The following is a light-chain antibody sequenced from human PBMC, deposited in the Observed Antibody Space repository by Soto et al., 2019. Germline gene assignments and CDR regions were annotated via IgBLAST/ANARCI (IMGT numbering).Light chain of an antibody. Sequence: DSQMTQSPSTLPASVGDRVTITCRASQSISSWLAWYQQKPGKAPKLLIYKASLLQSGVPSRSSGSGSGTEFTLTISSLQPEDFATYYCQQYDRYPVTFGGGTKVEVK. CDR3: QQYDRYPVT. V-gene: IGKV1-5*03. J-gene: IGKJ4*01. CDR1: QSISSW. CDR2: KAS.